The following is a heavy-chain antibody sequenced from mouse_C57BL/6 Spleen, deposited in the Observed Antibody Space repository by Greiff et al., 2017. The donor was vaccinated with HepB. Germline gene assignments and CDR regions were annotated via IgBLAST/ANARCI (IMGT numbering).Heavy chain of an antibody. CDR3: ARFDLYDFDV. J-gene: IGHJ1*03. CDR1: GYTFTSYW. Sequence: QVHVKQPGAELVMPGASVKLSCKASGYTFTSYWMHWVKQRPGQGLEWIGEIDPSDSYTNYNQKFKGKSTLTVDKSSSTAYMQLSSLTSEDSAVYYCARFDLYDFDVWGTGTTVTVAS. D-gene: IGHD1-1*01. V-gene: IGHV1-69*01. CDR2: IDPSDSYT.